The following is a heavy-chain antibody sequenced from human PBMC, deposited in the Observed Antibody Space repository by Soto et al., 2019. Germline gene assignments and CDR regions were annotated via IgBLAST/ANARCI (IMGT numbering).Heavy chain of an antibody. Sequence: QITLKESGPTLVKPTQTLTLTCTFSGLSLRTTGVGVGWVRQPPGKALEWLALLYWDDDKRYSPSLKSRLTITKDSYEKQVVLTMTNMATEDTAKYCCVRRRCGGDCRQIYSSHSYYGFDVGGQGTTVTVSS. CDR2: LYWDDDK. V-gene: IGHV2-5*02. D-gene: IGHD2-21*02. CDR1: GLSLRTTGVG. J-gene: IGHJ6*02. CDR3: VRRRCGGDCRQIYSSHSYYGFDV.